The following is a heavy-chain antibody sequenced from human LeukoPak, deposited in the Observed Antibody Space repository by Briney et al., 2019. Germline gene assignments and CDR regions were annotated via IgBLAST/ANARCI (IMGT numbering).Heavy chain of an antibody. CDR2: INPSGDST. Sequence: ASVKVSCKASGYTFTSYYMHWVRQAPGQGLEWMGIINPSGDSTSYAQKFQGRVTMTRDTSTSTVYMELSSLRSEDTAVYYCARAIPSDALDIWGQGTMVTVSS. V-gene: IGHV1-46*01. J-gene: IGHJ3*02. CDR1: GYTFTSYY. CDR3: ARAIPSDALDI.